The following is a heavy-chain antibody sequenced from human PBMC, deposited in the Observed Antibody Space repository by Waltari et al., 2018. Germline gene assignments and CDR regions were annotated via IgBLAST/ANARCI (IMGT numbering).Heavy chain of an antibody. Sequence: QVQMVESGGGVVQPGRSLRLSCAASGFTFSSYSIHWVRQAPGKGLEWVALMSYDGSSKYYADSVKGRFTVSRDNSKNTVYLQLNSLRVEDTAVYYCAREDICRSTTCYTIDYWGLGTLVTVSS. CDR3: AREDICRSTTCYTIDY. CDR1: GFTFSSYS. CDR2: MSYDGSSK. J-gene: IGHJ4*02. V-gene: IGHV3-30*01. D-gene: IGHD2-2*02.